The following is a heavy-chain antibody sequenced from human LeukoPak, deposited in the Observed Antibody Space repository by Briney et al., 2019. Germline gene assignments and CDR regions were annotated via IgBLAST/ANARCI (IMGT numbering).Heavy chain of an antibody. D-gene: IGHD2/OR15-2a*01. J-gene: IGHJ6*03. CDR1: GFTFSSYS. CDR2: ISSSSSYI. V-gene: IGHV3-21*01. Sequence: GGSLRLSCAASGFTFSSYSMNWVRQAPGKGLEWVSSISSSSSYIYYADSVKGRFTISRDNAKNSLYLQMNSLRAEDTAVYYCATLATSYLSSYYMDVWGKGTTVTVSS. CDR3: ATLATSYLSSYYMDV.